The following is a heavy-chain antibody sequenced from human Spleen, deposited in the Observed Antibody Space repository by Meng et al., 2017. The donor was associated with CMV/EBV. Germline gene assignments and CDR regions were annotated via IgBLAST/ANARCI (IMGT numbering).Heavy chain of an antibody. V-gene: IGHV1-2*02. J-gene: IGHJ6*02. CDR1: GYTFIDYF. Sequence: ASVKVSCKASGYTFIDYFMHWVRQAPGQGLEWMGWINPDSGGTNYAQNFQGRVTMTRDTSISTAYMELSRLRSDDTAVYYCARRLWFGEKGAYYYGMDVWGQGTTVTVSS. CDR3: ARRLWFGEKGAYYYGMDV. CDR2: INPDSGGT. D-gene: IGHD3-10*01.